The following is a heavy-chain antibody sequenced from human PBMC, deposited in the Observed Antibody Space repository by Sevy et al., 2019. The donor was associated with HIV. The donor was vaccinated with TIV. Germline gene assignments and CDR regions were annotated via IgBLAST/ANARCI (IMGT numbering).Heavy chain of an antibody. D-gene: IGHD3-22*01. CDR2: MYSDGRT. V-gene: IGHV3-66*01. Sequence: GGCLRLYCAASGLSVSDNYMNWVRQAPGKGLELVSVMYSDGRTYYADSVKGRFTISRDNSKNTLYLHMNNLRPEDTAVYYCARDRYYDASGYYYYYYGMDVWGQGTTVTVSS. J-gene: IGHJ6*02. CDR1: GLSVSDNY. CDR3: ARDRYYDASGYYYYYYGMDV.